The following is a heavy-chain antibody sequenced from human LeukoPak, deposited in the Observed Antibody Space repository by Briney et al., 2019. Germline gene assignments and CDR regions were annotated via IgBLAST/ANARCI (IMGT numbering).Heavy chain of an antibody. CDR1: GFTFSSYS. D-gene: IGHD3-10*01. J-gene: IGHJ6*02. CDR3: ARAPSPRYGSGSYYPYYYYGMDV. CDR2: IRSSSSTI. Sequence: GGSLRLSCAASGFTFSSYSMNWVRQAPGKGLEWVSYIRSSSSTIYYADSVKGRFTISRDNAKNPLYLQMNSLRDEDTAVYYCARAPSPRYGSGSYYPYYYYGMDVWGQGTTVTVSS. V-gene: IGHV3-48*02.